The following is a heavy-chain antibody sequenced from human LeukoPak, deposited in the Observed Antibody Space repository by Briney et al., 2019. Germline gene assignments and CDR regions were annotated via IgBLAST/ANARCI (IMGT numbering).Heavy chain of an antibody. CDR1: GGSISSSSYY. CDR3: ARQSVAGQDYDY. V-gene: IGHV4-39*01. D-gene: IGHD6-19*01. J-gene: IGHJ4*02. Sequence: SETLSLTCTVSGGSISSSSYYWGCIRQPPGKGLEWIGSIYYSGGSYYNPSLKSRVTISVDTSKNQFSLKLSSVTAADTAVYYCARQSVAGQDYDYWGQGTLVTVSS. CDR2: IYYSGGS.